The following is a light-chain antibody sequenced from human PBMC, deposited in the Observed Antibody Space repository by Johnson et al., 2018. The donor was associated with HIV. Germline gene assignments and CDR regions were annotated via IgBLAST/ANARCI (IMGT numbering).Light chain of an antibody. CDR1: SSNIGNNY. Sequence: QSVLTQPPSVSAAPGQKVTISCSGSSSNIGNNYVSWYQQLPGTAPKLLIYENNIRPSGIPERFSGSQSGPSATLGITGLQTGDEADYYCGTWDSSLSADVFGTGTKVTVL. V-gene: IGLV1-51*01. J-gene: IGLJ1*01. CDR3: GTWDSSLSADV. CDR2: ENN.